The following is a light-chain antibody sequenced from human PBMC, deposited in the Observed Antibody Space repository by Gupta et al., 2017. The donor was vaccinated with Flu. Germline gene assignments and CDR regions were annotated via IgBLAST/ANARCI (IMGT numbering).Light chain of an antibody. CDR1: QSVGSN. J-gene: IGKJ3*01. CDR3: RQRNNRAFT. Sequence: DIVLTQSPATLSLSPGERAALSCRASQSVGSNLAWYQHKPGQAPRLLIYNASNRATGIPTRCSGSGSGTDFTLTISSLEPEDVAVYYCRQRNNRAFTFGPGTKVDIK. V-gene: IGKV3-11*01. CDR2: NAS.